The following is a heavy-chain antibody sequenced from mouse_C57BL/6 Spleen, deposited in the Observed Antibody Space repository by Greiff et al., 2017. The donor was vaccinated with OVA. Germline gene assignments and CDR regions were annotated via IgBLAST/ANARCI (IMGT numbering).Heavy chain of an antibody. V-gene: IGHV1-39*01. CDR3: ARGGFYSNPFDYAMDY. D-gene: IGHD2-5*01. Sequence: VQLKESGPELVKPGASVKISCKASGYSFTDYNMNWVKQSNGKSLEWIGVINPNYGTTSYNQKFKGKATLTVDQSSSTAYMQLNSLTSEDSAVYYCARGGFYSNPFDYAMDYWGQGTSVTVSS. CDR1: GYSFTDYN. J-gene: IGHJ4*01. CDR2: INPNYGTT.